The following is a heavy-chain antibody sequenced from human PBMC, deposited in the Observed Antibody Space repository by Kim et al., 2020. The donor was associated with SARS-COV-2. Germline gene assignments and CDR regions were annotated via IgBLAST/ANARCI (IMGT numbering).Heavy chain of an antibody. Sequence: IYYSGSTNYNPSLKSRVTISVDTSKNQFSLKLSSVTAADTAVYYCARDGLWGQGTLVTVSS. V-gene: IGHV4-59*01. CDR3: ARDGL. CDR2: IYYSGST. J-gene: IGHJ4*02.